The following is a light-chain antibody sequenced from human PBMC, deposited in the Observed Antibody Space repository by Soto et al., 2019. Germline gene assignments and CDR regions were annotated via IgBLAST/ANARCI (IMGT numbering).Light chain of an antibody. J-gene: IGLJ1*01. V-gene: IGLV2-23*01. CDR1: SSDVGSYNL. CDR2: EGS. CDR3: CSYAGSSSNYV. Sequence: QSVLTQPASVSGAPGRSITISCPGTSSDVGSYNLVSWYQQHPGKAPKLMIYEGSKRPSGVSNRFSGSKSGNTASLTISGLQAEDEADYYCCSYAGSSSNYVFGTGTKVTVL.